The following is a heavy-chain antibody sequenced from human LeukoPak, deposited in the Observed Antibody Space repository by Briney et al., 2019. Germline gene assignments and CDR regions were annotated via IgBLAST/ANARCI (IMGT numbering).Heavy chain of an antibody. CDR3: ARIGNPFGFDI. D-gene: IGHD1-14*01. Sequence: GGSLRLSCAASGFTFNNFWMAWVRQAPGKGLEWVANIKEDGSEQYYVDSVKGRFTISRDNARESLFLQMSSLRAEDTAVYYCARIGNPFGFDIWGQGTMVTVSS. V-gene: IGHV3-7*01. CDR2: IKEDGSEQ. CDR1: GFTFNNFW. J-gene: IGHJ3*02.